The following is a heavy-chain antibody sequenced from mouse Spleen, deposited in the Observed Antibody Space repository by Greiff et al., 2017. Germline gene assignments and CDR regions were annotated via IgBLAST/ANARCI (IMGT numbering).Heavy chain of an antibody. CDR2: IDPENGDT. J-gene: IGHJ3*01. D-gene: IGHD4-1*01. V-gene: IGHV14-4*01. CDR1: GFNIKDDY. CDR3: TTKTSNRGFAY. Sequence: EVQLQQSGAELVRPGASVKLSCTASGFNIKDDYMHWVKQRPEQGLEWIGWIDPENGDTEYASKFQGKATITADTSSNTAYLQLSSLTSEDTAVYYCTTKTSNRGFAYWGQGTLVTVSA.